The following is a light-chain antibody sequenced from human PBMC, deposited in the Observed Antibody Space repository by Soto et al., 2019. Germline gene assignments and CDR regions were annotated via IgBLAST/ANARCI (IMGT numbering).Light chain of an antibody. CDR1: QTISSW. Sequence: DIQMTQPPSTLSGSVGDRVTITCRASQTISSWLAWYQQKPGKAPKLLIYKASTLKSGVPSRFSGSGSGTEFTLTISRLEPEDFAVYYCQQYGSSFLTFGGGTKVDIK. CDR3: QQYGSSFLT. J-gene: IGKJ4*01. V-gene: IGKV1-5*03. CDR2: KAS.